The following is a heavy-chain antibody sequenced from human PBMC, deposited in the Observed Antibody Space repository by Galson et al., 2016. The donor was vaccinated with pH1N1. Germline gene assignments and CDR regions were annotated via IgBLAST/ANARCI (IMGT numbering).Heavy chain of an antibody. Sequence: SLRLSCAASGFSPSSFWMTWVRQAPEKGLEWVANINEDGSKIYYVDSVKGRFTISRDNAKNSLYLQMNSLRAEDTAVYYCARSIGNIGAHWGQGTLVTVSS. J-gene: IGHJ4*02. D-gene: IGHD5-12*01. CDR1: GFSPSSFW. V-gene: IGHV3-7*01. CDR3: ARSIGNIGAH. CDR2: INEDGSKI.